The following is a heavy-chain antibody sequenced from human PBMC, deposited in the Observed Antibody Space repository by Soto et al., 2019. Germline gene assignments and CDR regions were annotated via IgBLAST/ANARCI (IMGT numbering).Heavy chain of an antibody. J-gene: IGHJ6*02. CDR1: GFTFSSYA. CDR3: AKDIGLGSTDYYYGMDV. Sequence: EVQLLESGGGLVQPGGSLRLSCAASGFTFSSYAMSWVRQAPGKGLEWVSAISGSGGSTYYADSVKGRFTISRDNSKNTLYLQMNSLRAEDTAVYYCAKDIGLGSTDYYYGMDVWGQGTTVTVSS. CDR2: ISGSGGST. D-gene: IGHD3-16*01. V-gene: IGHV3-23*01.